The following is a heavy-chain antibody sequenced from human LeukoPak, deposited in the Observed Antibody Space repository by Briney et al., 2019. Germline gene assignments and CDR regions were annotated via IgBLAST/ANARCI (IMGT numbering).Heavy chain of an antibody. D-gene: IGHD5-12*01. CDR1: GFSFSSYW. Sequence: GGSLRLSCAASGFSFSSYWMSWVRQTPGKGLEWVANINQDGSEEHYMDSVKARFTISRDNAKNSLSQQMNSLRAEDTAVYYCVRDGGVSGYDLLDYWGQGTLVTVSS. J-gene: IGHJ4*02. CDR3: VRDGGVSGYDLLDY. CDR2: INQDGSEE. V-gene: IGHV3-7*01.